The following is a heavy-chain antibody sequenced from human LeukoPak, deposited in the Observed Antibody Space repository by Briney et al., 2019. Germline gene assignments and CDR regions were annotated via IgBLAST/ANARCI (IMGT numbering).Heavy chain of an antibody. CDR3: ARGFDYYGSGSYYNN. CDR1: GGSISSSNW. CDR2: IYHSGST. J-gene: IGHJ3*01. V-gene: IGHV4-4*02. D-gene: IGHD3-10*01. Sequence: PSETLSLTCAVSGGSISSSNWWSWVRQPPGKGLEWIGEIYHSGSTNYNPSLKSRVTISVDKSKNQFSLKLSSVTAADTAVYYCARGFDYYGSGSYYNNWGQGTMVTVSS.